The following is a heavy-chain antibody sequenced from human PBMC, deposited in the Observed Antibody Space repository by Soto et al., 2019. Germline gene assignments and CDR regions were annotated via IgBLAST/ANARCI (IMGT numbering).Heavy chain of an antibody. V-gene: IGHV3-30*14. D-gene: IGHD6-19*01. CDR1: GFTFSDYV. CDR2: MPYDGATE. CDR3: ARVRLSIAVNDAVDV. J-gene: IGHJ3*01. Sequence: QVRLVESGGGVVQPGTSLRLSCAASGFTFSDYVIHWVRQAAGKGLEWVASMPYDGATEYYADSVKGRFTMSRDNSKRALSLQMNRLRPDDTAVYYCARVRLSIAVNDAVDVWGQGTRVTVSS.